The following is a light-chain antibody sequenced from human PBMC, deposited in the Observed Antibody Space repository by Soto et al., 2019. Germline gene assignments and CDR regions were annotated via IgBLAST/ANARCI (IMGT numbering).Light chain of an antibody. CDR3: CSYARSSTSV. CDR1: SSDVGNYNL. V-gene: IGLV2-23*01. J-gene: IGLJ1*01. Sequence: QSVLTQPASVSGSPGQSITISCTGTSSDVGNYNLVSWFQQYPGKAPKLLIYEGSKRPSGVSNRFSGSKSGNTASLTISGLQAEDEADYYCCSYARSSTSVFGTGPKATVL. CDR2: EGS.